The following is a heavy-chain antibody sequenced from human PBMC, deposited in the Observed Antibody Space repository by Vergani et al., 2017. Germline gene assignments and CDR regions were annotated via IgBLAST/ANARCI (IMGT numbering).Heavy chain of an antibody. Sequence: QVQLHESGPGLVKPSETLSPTCTVSGDSISPYFWTWIRQPPGQGLEWIGYISYSGDTNCAPSLKSRVSISLDTSKNQFSLQVNSVTPSDTAVYYCARGGWLVPDVWGQGTLVTVSS. V-gene: IGHV4-59*01. J-gene: IGHJ4*02. CDR2: ISYSGDT. D-gene: IGHD2-21*02. CDR3: ARGGWLVPDV. CDR1: GDSISPYF.